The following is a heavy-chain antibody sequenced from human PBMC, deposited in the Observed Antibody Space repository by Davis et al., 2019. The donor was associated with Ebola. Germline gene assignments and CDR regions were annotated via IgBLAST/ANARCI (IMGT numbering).Heavy chain of an antibody. D-gene: IGHD6-19*01. J-gene: IGHJ4*02. Sequence: GSLRLSCAVYGGSFSGYYWSWIRQPPGKGLEWMGEINHSGSTNYNPSLKSRVTISADTSKNQFSLKLNSVTAADTAVYYCTRTTRDSGWFLDSWGQGTRITVSS. CDR3: TRTTRDSGWFLDS. V-gene: IGHV4-34*01. CDR2: INHSGST. CDR1: GGSFSGYY.